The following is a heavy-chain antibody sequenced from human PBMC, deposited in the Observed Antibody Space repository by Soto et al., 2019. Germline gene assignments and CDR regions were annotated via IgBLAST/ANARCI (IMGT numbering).Heavy chain of an antibody. CDR3: AKWDGVLRFLEWFHGRGAFDY. V-gene: IGHV3-23*01. CDR2: ISGSGGST. D-gene: IGHD3-3*01. Sequence: EVQLLESGGGLVQPGGSLRLSCAASGFTFSSYAMSWVRQAPGKGLEWVSAISGSGGSTYYADSVKGRFTISRDNSKHTLYLQMNSLRAEDTAVYYCAKWDGVLRFLEWFHGRGAFDYWGQGTLVTVSS. CDR1: GFTFSSYA. J-gene: IGHJ4*02.